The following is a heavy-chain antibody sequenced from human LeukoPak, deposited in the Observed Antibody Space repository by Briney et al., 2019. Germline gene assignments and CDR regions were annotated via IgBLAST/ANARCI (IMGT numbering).Heavy chain of an antibody. CDR3: ATGRGYSGYEHFDY. CDR1: GFTFNSYW. CDR2: IKQDGSEK. Sequence: PGGSLRLSCAASGFTFNSYWMSWVRQAPGKGLEWVANIKQDGSEKYYVDSVKGRFTISRDNAKNSLYLQMNSLRAEDTAVYYCATGRGYSGYEHFDYWGQGTLVTVSS. D-gene: IGHD5-12*01. J-gene: IGHJ4*02. V-gene: IGHV3-7*01.